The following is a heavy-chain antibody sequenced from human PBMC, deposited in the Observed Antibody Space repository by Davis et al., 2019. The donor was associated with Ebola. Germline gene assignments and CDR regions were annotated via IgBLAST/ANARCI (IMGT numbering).Heavy chain of an antibody. CDR1: GGSISSSSYY. J-gene: IGHJ6*02. V-gene: IGHV4-39*07. Sequence: SETLSLTCTVSGGSISSSSYYWGWIRQPPGKGLEWIGSIYYSGSTYYNPSLKSRVTISVDTSKNQFSLKLSSVTAADTAVYYCARGRGVLRFLEWLPYYGMDVWGQGTTVTVSS. D-gene: IGHD3-3*01. CDR2: IYYSGST. CDR3: ARGRGVLRFLEWLPYYGMDV.